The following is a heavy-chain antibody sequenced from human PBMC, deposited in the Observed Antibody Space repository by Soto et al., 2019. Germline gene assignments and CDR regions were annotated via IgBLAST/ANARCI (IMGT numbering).Heavy chain of an antibody. J-gene: IGHJ6*02. D-gene: IGHD2-2*02. Sequence: ASVKVSCKASGYTFSGYYIHWLRQAPGQGLEWMGWINPNSGGTNYAQRFQGRVTVTRDTPTSTAYMELSRLTSDDTAVYYCARSLTEGYCTITGCYTRPLYGMDVWGQGTTVTVSS. CDR3: ARSLTEGYCTITGCYTRPLYGMDV. CDR2: INPNSGGT. V-gene: IGHV1-2*02. CDR1: GYTFSGYY.